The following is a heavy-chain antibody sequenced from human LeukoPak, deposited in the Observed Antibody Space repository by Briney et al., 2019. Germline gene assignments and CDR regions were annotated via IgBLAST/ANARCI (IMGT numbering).Heavy chain of an antibody. CDR3: ARGKTGYSSGWPTAYYFDY. D-gene: IGHD6-19*01. CDR2: IYYSGST. CDR1: GGSISSYY. Sequence: TPSETLSLTCTVSGGSISSYYWSWIRQPPGKGLEWIGYIYYSGSTNYNPSLKSRVTISVDTSKNQFSLKLSSVTAADTAVYYCARGKTGYSSGWPTAYYFDYWGQGTLVTVSS. J-gene: IGHJ4*02. V-gene: IGHV4-59*01.